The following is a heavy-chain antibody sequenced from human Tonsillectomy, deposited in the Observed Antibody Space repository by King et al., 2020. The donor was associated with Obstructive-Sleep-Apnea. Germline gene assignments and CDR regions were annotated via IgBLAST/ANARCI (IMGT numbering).Heavy chain of an antibody. Sequence: VQLQESGPGLVKPSGTLSLTCAVSGGSISSSNWWSWVRQPPGKGLAWIGEIFHSGSSNYNPSLKSRVTISVDKSKNQFSLKHSSVTAADTAVYYCATSSGWSHARKCDAFDIWGQGTMVTVSS. CDR3: ATSSGWSHARKCDAFDI. D-gene: IGHD6-19*01. J-gene: IGHJ3*02. CDR1: GGSISSSNW. CDR2: IFHSGSS. V-gene: IGHV4-4*02.